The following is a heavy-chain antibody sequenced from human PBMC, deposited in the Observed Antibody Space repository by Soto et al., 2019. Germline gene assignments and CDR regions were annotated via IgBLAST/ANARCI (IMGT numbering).Heavy chain of an antibody. CDR3: AKNADFWSWGMDV. Sequence: GESLKISCKGSEYNFSTYWIAWVRQMPGKGLEWMGIIYPGDSDTRYSPSFQGQVTISADKSISTAHLQMNNLRAEDTAVYYCAKNADFWSWGMDVWGQGTTVTVSS. CDR1: EYNFSTYW. CDR2: IYPGDSDT. D-gene: IGHD3-3*01. J-gene: IGHJ6*02. V-gene: IGHV5-51*01.